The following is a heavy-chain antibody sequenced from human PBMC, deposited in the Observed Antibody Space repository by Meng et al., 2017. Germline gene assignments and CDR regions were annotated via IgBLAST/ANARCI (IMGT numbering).Heavy chain of an antibody. CDR3: AHIPYSSSWYEYFQH. V-gene: IGHV2-5*01. D-gene: IGHD6-13*01. Sequence: ITLKESCPTLLQPTPNLTSTCTFSGFYLSTSGVGVGWIRQPPGKALERLALIYWNDDKRYSPSLKSRLTITKDTSKNQVVLTMTNMDPVDTATYYCAHIPYSSSWYEYFQHWGQGTLVTVSS. J-gene: IGHJ1*01. CDR2: IYWNDDK. CDR1: GFYLSTSGVG.